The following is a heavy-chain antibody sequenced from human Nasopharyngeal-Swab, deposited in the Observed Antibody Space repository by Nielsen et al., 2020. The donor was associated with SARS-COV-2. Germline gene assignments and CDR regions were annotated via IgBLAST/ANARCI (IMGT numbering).Heavy chain of an antibody. V-gene: IGHV1-69*04. CDR3: ARDPRDYYDFWSGYNYYYGMDV. CDR1: GGTFSSYT. Sequence: SVKVSCKASGGTFSSYTFAWVRHAPGQGLEWMGRVIPILDITNYAQKFQGRVTFTADKSTGTVYMDLNSLRAEDTAVYYCARDPRDYYDFWSGYNYYYGMDVWGQGTTVTVSS. CDR2: VIPILDIT. D-gene: IGHD3-3*01. J-gene: IGHJ6*02.